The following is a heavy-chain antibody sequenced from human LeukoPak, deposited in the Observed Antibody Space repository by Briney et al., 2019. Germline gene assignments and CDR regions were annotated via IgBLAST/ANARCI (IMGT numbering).Heavy chain of an antibody. CDR1: GYTFTGYY. D-gene: IGHD4-11*01. CDR3: ATTDYSNHNYYYYGMDV. V-gene: IGHV1-2*06. Sequence: ASVKVSCKASGYTFTGYYMHWVRQAPGQGLEWMGRINPNSGGTNYAQKFQGRVTMTEDTSTDTAYMELSSLRSEDTAVYYCATTDYSNHNYYYYGMDVWGQGTTVTVSS. J-gene: IGHJ6*02. CDR2: INPNSGGT.